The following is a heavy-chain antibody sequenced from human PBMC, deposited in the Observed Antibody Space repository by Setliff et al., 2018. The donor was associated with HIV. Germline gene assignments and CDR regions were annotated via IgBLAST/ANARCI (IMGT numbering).Heavy chain of an antibody. Sequence: ASVKVSCKAAGYSFSGYALHWVRQAPGQRLEWMGGINVGNGDTVYAQKLWGRVTITRDRTATTVYMELSNLRSEDTAVYYCAREGGNYFGSGTQGFGYWGQGTLVTVS. V-gene: IGHV1-3*01. CDR1: GYSFSGYA. J-gene: IGHJ4*02. CDR3: AREGGNYFGSGTQGFGY. D-gene: IGHD3-10*01. CDR2: INVGNGDT.